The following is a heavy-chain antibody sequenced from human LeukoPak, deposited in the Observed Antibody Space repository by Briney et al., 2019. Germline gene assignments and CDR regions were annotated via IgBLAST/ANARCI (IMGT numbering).Heavy chain of an antibody. V-gene: IGHV3-74*01. CDR2: IYVDGRTT. Sequence: GGSLRLSCVASGFTFSNYWMHWVRQPPGKGLVWVSRIYVDGRTTNYADSVKGRFTIPRDNAKNTVYLEMNSLSVEDTATYYCIRDFRSADLWGQGTLVTVTS. CDR3: IRDFRSADL. CDR1: GFTFSNYW. J-gene: IGHJ5*02.